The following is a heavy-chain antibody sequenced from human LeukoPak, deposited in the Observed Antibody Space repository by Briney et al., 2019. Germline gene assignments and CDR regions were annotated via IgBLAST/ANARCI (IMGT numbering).Heavy chain of an antibody. CDR3: ASSNLRISIFGVVSLDAFDI. J-gene: IGHJ3*02. D-gene: IGHD3-3*01. CDR1: GVSISSYY. CDR2: IYYSGST. Sequence: PSETLSLTCTVSGVSISSYYWSWIRQPPGKGLEWIGYIYYSGSTNFNPSLKSRVTISLDTSKNQFSLKLSSVTAADTAVYYCASSNLRISIFGVVSLDAFDIWGQGTMVTVSS. V-gene: IGHV4-59*08.